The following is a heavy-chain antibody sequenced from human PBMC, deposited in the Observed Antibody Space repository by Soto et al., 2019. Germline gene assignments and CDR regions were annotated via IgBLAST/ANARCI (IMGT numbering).Heavy chain of an antibody. CDR2: MNPNSGNT. D-gene: IGHD4-17*01. CDR1: GYTFASYD. Sequence: ASVEVSCKASGYTFASYDSKWVRQATGQGLEWMGWMNPNSGNTGYAQKFQGRVTMTRNTSISTAYMELSSLRSEDTAVYYCARTLYGDNVDYWGQGTLVTVSS. CDR3: ARTLYGDNVDY. J-gene: IGHJ4*02. V-gene: IGHV1-8*01.